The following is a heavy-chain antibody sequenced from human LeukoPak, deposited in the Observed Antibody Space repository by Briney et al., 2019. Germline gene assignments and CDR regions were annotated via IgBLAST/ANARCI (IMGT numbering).Heavy chain of an antibody. Sequence: ASVKVSCKASGYTFTNYDINWVRQASGQGLEWMGWINPNSGGTNYAQKFQGRVTMTRDTSISTAYMELSRLRSDDTAVYYCAARYNWDSYYYYMDVWGKGTTVTVSS. J-gene: IGHJ6*03. CDR3: AARYNWDSYYYYMDV. D-gene: IGHD1/OR15-1a*01. CDR2: INPNSGGT. CDR1: GYTFTNYD. V-gene: IGHV1-2*02.